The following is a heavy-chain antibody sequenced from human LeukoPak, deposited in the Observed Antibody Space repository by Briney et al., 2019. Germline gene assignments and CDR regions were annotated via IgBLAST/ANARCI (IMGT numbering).Heavy chain of an antibody. Sequence: PSETLSLTCTVSGGSISSYYWSWIRQPPGKGLEWIAYIYYSGSTNYNPSLKSRVTISVDTSKNQFSLKLSSVTAADTAVYYCARVYYSNSYDYWYFDLWGRGTLVTVSS. CDR3: ARVYYSNSYDYWYFDL. D-gene: IGHD6-13*01. J-gene: IGHJ2*01. CDR2: IYYSGST. V-gene: IGHV4-59*01. CDR1: GGSISSYY.